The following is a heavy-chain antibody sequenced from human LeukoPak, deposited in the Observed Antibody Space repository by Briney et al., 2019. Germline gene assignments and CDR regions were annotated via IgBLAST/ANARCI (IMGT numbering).Heavy chain of an antibody. D-gene: IGHD2-15*01. CDR3: ASYCSGGSCYSDY. J-gene: IGHJ4*02. V-gene: IGHV3-48*01. CDR1: GFTFSSYS. CDR2: ISSSSSTI. Sequence: PGGSLRLSCAASGFTFSSYSMNWVHQAPGKGLEWVSYISSSSSTIYYADSVKGRFTISRDNAKNSLYLQMNSLRAEDTAVYYCASYCSGGSCYSDYWGQGTLVTVSS.